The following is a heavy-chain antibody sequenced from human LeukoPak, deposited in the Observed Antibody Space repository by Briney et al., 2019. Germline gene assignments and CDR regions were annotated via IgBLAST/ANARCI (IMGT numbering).Heavy chain of an antibody. J-gene: IGHJ4*02. Sequence: PSETLSLTCTVSGGSISSSSHYWGWIRQPPGKGLEWIGSIYYSGSTYYNPSLKSRVTISVDTSKNQFSLRLSSVTAADTAVYYCASYPYNSGWYFDYWGQGTLVTVSS. CDR3: ASYPYNSGWYFDY. CDR2: IYYSGST. D-gene: IGHD6-19*01. CDR1: GGSISSSSHY. V-gene: IGHV4-39*07.